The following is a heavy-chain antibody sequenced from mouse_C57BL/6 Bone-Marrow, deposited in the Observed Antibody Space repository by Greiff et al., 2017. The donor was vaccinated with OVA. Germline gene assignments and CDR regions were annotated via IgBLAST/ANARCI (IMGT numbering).Heavy chain of an antibody. CDR1: GYSFTGYY. J-gene: IGHJ4*01. Sequence: EVKLKESGPELVKPGASVKISCKASGYSFTGYYMNWVKQSPEKSLEWIGEINPSTGGTTYNQKFKAKATLTVDKSSSTAYMQLKSLTSEDSAVYYCARSTGTCAMDYWGQGTSVTVSS. CDR3: ARSTGTCAMDY. V-gene: IGHV1-42*01. D-gene: IGHD4-1*02. CDR2: INPSTGGT.